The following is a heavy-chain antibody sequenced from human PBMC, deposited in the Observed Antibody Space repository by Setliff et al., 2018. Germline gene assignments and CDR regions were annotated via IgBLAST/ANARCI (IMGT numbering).Heavy chain of an antibody. V-gene: IGHV4-39*07. CDR1: GGSISSSSYY. CDR3: ARRATYYNFWSGYYDY. D-gene: IGHD3-3*01. Sequence: SETLSLTCTVSGGSISSSSYYWGWIRQPPGKGLEWIGSIYYSGSTYYNSSLKSRVTISVDTSKNQFSLKLSSVTAADTAVYYCARRATYYNFWSGYYDYWGQGTLVTVSS. J-gene: IGHJ4*02. CDR2: IYYSGST.